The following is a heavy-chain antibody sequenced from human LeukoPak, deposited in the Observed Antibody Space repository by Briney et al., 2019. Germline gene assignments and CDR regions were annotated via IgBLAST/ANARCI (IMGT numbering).Heavy chain of an antibody. J-gene: IGHJ4*02. CDR3: ASGWLFFDY. CDR1: GGSISSYY. V-gene: IGHV4-59*01. Sequence: SETLSLTCTVSGGSISSYYWSWTRQPPGKGLEWIGYIYYSGSTNYNPSLKSRVTISVDTSKNQFSLKLSSVTAADTAVYYCASGWLFFDYGGQGTLVPVSS. D-gene: IGHD5-12*01. CDR2: IYYSGST.